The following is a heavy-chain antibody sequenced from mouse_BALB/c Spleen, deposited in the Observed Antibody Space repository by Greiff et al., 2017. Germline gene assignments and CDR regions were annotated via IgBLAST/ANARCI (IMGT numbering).Heavy chain of an antibody. CDR2: ISDGGSYT. V-gene: IGHV5-4*02. CDR3: ARGDRYDGLYYFDY. D-gene: IGHD2-14*01. Sequence: EVQRVESGGGLVKPGGSLKLSCAASGFTFSDYYMYWVRQTPEKRLEWVATISDGGSYTYYPDSVKGRFTISRDNAKNNLYLQMSSLKSEDTAMYYCARGDRYDGLYYFDYWGQGTTLTVSS. CDR1: GFTFSDYY. J-gene: IGHJ2*01.